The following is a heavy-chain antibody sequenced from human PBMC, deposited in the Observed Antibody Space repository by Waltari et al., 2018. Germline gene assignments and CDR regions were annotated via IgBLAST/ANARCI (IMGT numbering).Heavy chain of an antibody. D-gene: IGHD6-19*01. Sequence: EVRLVESGGGLFQPGGSLSLSCPASGFTFSSYWMSWVRQAPGKGLEWVANIKQDGSEKYYVDSVKGRFTISRDNAKNSLYLQMNSLRAEDTAVYYCAKGRGGWSPWWGQGTLVTDSS. CDR2: IKQDGSEK. V-gene: IGHV3-7*01. CDR3: AKGRGGWSPW. J-gene: IGHJ4*02. CDR1: GFTFSSYW.